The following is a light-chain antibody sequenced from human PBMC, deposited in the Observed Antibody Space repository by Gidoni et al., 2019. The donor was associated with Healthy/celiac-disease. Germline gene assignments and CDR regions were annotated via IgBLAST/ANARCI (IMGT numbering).Light chain of an antibody. CDR3: QQSYSTPLT. CDR2: AAS. Sequence: DIQMTQSPSSLSASVGDRVTITCRASQSLSSYLNWYQHKPGKAPKLLSYAASSLQSGVPSRFSGSGSGTDFTLTISSLQPEDFATYYCQQSYSTPLTFXXXTKVEIK. CDR1: QSLSSY. V-gene: IGKV1-39*01. J-gene: IGKJ1*01.